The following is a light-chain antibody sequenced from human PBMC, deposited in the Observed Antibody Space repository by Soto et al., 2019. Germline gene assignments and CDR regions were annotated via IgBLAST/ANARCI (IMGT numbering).Light chain of an antibody. CDR2: DAS. CDR1: QSVRSAR. V-gene: IGKV3-20*01. CDR3: QQYGSLPRT. Sequence: XERATLXCRXXQSVRSARLAWYQQKPGQAPRLLIYDASSRATGIPDRFSGSGSGTDFTLTVSRLEPEDFAVYHCQQYGSLPRTFGQGTKV. J-gene: IGKJ1*01.